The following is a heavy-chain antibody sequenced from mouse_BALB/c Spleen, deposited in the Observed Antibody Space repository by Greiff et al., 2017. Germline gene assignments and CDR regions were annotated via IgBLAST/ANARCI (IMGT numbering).Heavy chain of an antibody. Sequence: QVQLQQSGPELVKPGASVKVSCKASGYAFTSYNMYWVKQRPGQGLEWIGNIYPSDSYTNYNQKFKDKATLTVDKSSSTAYMQLSSPTSEDSAVYYCTAYYRYDTYAMDYWGQGTSVTVSS. CDR2: IYPSDSYT. CDR1: GYAFTSYN. V-gene: IGHV1-69*02. D-gene: IGHD2-14*01. CDR3: TAYYRYDTYAMDY. J-gene: IGHJ4*01.